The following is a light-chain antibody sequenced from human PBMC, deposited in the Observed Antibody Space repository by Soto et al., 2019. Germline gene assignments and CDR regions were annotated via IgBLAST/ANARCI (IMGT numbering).Light chain of an antibody. V-gene: IGKV3-11*01. CDR1: QSVTTY. CDR3: QQRVNWPPIT. J-gene: IGKJ5*01. CDR2: DAS. Sequence: EVVLTQSPATLSLSPGETATLSCRASQSVTTYLAWYQQKPGQPPRLLIYDASNRATGIPARFSGSGSGTDFTLTISSLEPEDFAVYYCQQRVNWPPITFGQGTRLEI.